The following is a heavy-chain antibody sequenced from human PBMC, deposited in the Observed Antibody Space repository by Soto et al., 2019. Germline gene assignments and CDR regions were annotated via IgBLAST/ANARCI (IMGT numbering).Heavy chain of an antibody. Sequence: SETLSLTCTVSGGSISSSSYYWGWIRQPPGKGVEWIGSIYYSGSTYYNPSLKSRVTISVDTSKNQFSLKLSSVTAADTAVYYCARHGLRIQPLPSIGMDVWGQGTTVTLSS. V-gene: IGHV4-39*01. CDR2: IYYSGST. D-gene: IGHD5-18*01. CDR3: ARHGLRIQPLPSIGMDV. CDR1: GGSISSSSYY. J-gene: IGHJ6*02.